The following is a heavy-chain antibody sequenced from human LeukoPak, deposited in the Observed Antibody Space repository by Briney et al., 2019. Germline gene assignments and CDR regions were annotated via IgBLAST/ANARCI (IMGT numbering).Heavy chain of an antibody. V-gene: IGHV4-34*10. J-gene: IGHJ4*02. D-gene: IGHD3-22*01. CDR1: GGSFSGYY. CDR3: ARIRDIVVASTSGFDY. CDR2: VYHSGST. Sequence: PSETLSLTCAVYGGSFSGYYWSWIRQPPGKGLEWIGYVYHSGSTKCNPSLESRVTMSGDTSKNQFSLKLSSVTAADTAIYYCARIRDIVVASTSGFDYWGQGALVTVSS.